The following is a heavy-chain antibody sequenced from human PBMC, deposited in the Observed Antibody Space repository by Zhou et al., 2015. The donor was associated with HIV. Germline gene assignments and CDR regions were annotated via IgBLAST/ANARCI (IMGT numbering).Heavy chain of an antibody. Sequence: DVQLVESGGDLVRPGGSLRLSCTGSGFIFQNYVYHWVRHVPGKGLVWVSRVSFDGGSADYADAVQGRFTVSRDNSKKTLYLQMNHLRVDDSGIYHCTRVRLPGRHFDWLVSPVAYWGQGTQVTVSS. CDR3: TRVRLPGRHFDWLVSPVAY. J-gene: IGHJ4*02. D-gene: IGHD3-9*01. CDR1: GFIFQNYV. CDR2: VSFDGGSA. V-gene: IGHV3-74*01.